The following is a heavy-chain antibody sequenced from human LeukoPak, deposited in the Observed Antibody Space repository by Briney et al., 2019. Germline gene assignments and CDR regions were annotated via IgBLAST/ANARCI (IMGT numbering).Heavy chain of an antibody. CDR3: ARDRHRRHYYDSSLHPPLDY. D-gene: IGHD3-22*01. CDR2: ISGYNGNT. CDR1: GYTFTNFG. Sequence: GAAVKVSCKASGYTFTNFGISWVRQAPGQGLEWMGWISGYNGNTNYPQKLQGRVTMTTDTSTSTAYMDLRSLRSDDTAVYYCARDRHRRHYYDSSLHPPLDYWGQGTLVTVSS. V-gene: IGHV1-18*01. J-gene: IGHJ4*02.